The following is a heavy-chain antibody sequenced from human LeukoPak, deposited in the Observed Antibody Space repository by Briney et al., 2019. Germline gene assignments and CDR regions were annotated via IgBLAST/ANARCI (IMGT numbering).Heavy chain of an antibody. CDR3: AKDYVRSSGYYYRDY. CDR1: GFTFSSYA. J-gene: IGHJ4*02. D-gene: IGHD3-22*01. V-gene: IGHV3-23*01. Sequence: GGSLRLSCAASGFTFSSYAMSWVRQAPGKGLEWVSAISGSGGSTYYADSVKGRFTISRDNSKNTLYLQMNSLRAEDTAVYYCAKDYVRSSGYYYRDYWGQGTLVTVSS. CDR2: ISGSGGST.